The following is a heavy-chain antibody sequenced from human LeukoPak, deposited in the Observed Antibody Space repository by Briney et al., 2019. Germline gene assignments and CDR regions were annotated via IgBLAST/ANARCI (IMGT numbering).Heavy chain of an antibody. CDR2: ISSSSYI. CDR3: AREQGQPAMDV. Sequence: SGGSLRLSCAASGFTFSSYSMNWVRQAPGKGLEWVSSISSSSYIYYADSVKGRFTISRDNAKNSLYLQMNSLRAEDTAVYYCAREQGQPAMDVWGKGTTVTVSS. CDR1: GFTFSSYS. D-gene: IGHD6-13*01. J-gene: IGHJ6*03. V-gene: IGHV3-21*01.